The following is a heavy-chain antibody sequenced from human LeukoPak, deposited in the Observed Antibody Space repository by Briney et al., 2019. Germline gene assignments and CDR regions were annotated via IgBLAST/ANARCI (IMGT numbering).Heavy chain of an antibody. V-gene: IGHV3-33*06. Sequence: GRSLRLSCAASGFTFSSYGMHWVRQAPGKGLEWVAVIWYDGSNKYYADSVKGRFTISRDNSKNTLYLQMNSLRAEDTAVYYCAKDPLKRVVSLFDYWGQGTLVTVSS. D-gene: IGHD3-3*01. CDR1: GFTFSSYG. CDR3: AKDPLKRVVSLFDY. J-gene: IGHJ4*02. CDR2: IWYDGSNK.